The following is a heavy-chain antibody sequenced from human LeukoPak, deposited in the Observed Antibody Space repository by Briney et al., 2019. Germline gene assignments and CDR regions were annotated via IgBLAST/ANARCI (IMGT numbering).Heavy chain of an antibody. J-gene: IGHJ6*03. Sequence: GGSLRLSCTASGFTFGDYAMSWFRQAPGKGLEWVGFIRSKAYGGTTEYAASVKGRFTISRDDSKSIDYLQMNSLKTEDTAVYYCTRVWDSDFWSGPRPGDYYYMDVWGKGTTVTVSS. CDR2: IRSKAYGGTT. D-gene: IGHD3-3*01. CDR1: GFTFGDYA. V-gene: IGHV3-49*03. CDR3: TRVWDSDFWSGPRPGDYYYMDV.